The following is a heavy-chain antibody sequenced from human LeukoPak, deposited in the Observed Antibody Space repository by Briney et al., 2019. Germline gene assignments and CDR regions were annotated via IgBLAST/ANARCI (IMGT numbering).Heavy chain of an antibody. Sequence: PSETLSLTCTVSGGSISSSSYYWGWIRQPPGKGLEWIGTIYYFGSTYSNPSLKSRVTISVDTSKNQFSLKLSSVTAADTAVYYCARLTADYCSSSSCYFFDSWGQGTLVTVSS. CDR1: GGSISSSSYY. CDR3: ARLTADYCSSSSCYFFDS. V-gene: IGHV4-39*01. J-gene: IGHJ4*02. CDR2: IYYFGST. D-gene: IGHD2-2*01.